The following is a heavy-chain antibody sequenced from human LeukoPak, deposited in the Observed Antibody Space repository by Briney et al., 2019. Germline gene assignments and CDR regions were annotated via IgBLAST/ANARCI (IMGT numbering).Heavy chain of an antibody. J-gene: IGHJ3*02. CDR2: ISSSSSYI. V-gene: IGHV3-21*01. CDR3: AREAPDSSSGEPGGAFDI. CDR1: GFTFSSYS. Sequence: GGSLRLSCAASGFTFSSYSMNWVRQAPGKGLEWVSSISSSSSYIYYADSVKGRFTISRDNAKNSLYLQMNSLRAEDTAVYYCAREAPDSSSGEPGGAFDIWGQGTVVTVSS. D-gene: IGHD6-13*01.